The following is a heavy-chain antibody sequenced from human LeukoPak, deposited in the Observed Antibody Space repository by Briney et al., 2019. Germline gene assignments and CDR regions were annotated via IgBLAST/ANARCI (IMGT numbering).Heavy chain of an antibody. J-gene: IGHJ3*02. Sequence: SETLSLTCTVSGGSISSYYWSWIRQPPGKGLEWIGYIYYSGSTNYNPSLKSRVTISVDTPKNQFSLKLSSVTAADTAVYYCARAVPYYDYVWGSYRYGDAFDIGGQGTMVTVSS. CDR2: IYYSGST. CDR3: ARAVPYYDYVWGSYRYGDAFDI. V-gene: IGHV4-59*01. CDR1: GGSISSYY. D-gene: IGHD3-16*02.